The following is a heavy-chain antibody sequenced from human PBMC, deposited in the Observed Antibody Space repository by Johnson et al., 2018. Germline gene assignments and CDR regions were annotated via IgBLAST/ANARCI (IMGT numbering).Heavy chain of an antibody. CDR3: ARGSDYDSSTSGLNY. V-gene: IGHV3-21*04. J-gene: IGHJ4*02. Sequence: VRLGQAGGGLVEHGGSMGLCCAASGFAFSSYSMNWVRQAPGKGLEWVYFISSSSIYRYYTDSVKGRITISRDNAKNLLYLQLNSLRAEDTAVYYCARGSDYDSSTSGLNYGGQGTLVTVSS. D-gene: IGHD3-22*01. CDR2: ISSSSIYR. CDR1: GFAFSSYS.